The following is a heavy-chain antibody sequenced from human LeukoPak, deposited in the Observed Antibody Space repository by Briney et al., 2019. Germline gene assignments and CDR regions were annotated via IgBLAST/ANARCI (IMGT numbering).Heavy chain of an antibody. Sequence: ASMKVSCKVSGYTLTDLSMHWVRQAPGKGLEWLGGFDPEDGETIYAQKFQGRVTLAEDTSTDTAYMELSSLRSEDTAAYYCATDIPRRVRGVVYSSFGMDVWGQGTTVTVSS. CDR2: FDPEDGET. CDR3: ATDIPRRVRGVVYSSFGMDV. V-gene: IGHV1-24*01. CDR1: GYTLTDLS. D-gene: IGHD3-10*01. J-gene: IGHJ6*02.